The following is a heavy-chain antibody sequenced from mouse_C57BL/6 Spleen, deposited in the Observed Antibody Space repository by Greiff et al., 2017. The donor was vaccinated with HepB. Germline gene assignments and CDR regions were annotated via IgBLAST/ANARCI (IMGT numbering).Heavy chain of an antibody. Sequence: EVQLVESGGGLVQPGGSLKLSCAASGFTFRDYYMYWVRQTPEKRLEWVAYISNGGGSTYYPDTVKGRFTISRDNAKNTLYLQMSRLKSEDTAMYYCARHAQLKEAYWGQGTLVTVSA. V-gene: IGHV5-12*01. J-gene: IGHJ3*01. CDR1: GFTFRDYY. CDR3: ARHAQLKEAY. CDR2: ISNGGGST. D-gene: IGHD3-1*01.